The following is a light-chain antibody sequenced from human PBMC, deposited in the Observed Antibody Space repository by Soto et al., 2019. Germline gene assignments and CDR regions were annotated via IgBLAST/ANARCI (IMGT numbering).Light chain of an antibody. CDR1: QRINRY. CDR2: GAS. Sequence: MTQSPSALSVSPRETATLSCRASQRINRYLAWYQHKPGKAPNLLINGASTRPTGVPARFSGSGSGTEFTLTISSLQAEDSAIYYCPHYEDWPRTFGQRTK. CDR3: PHYEDWPRT. V-gene: IGKV3-15*01. J-gene: IGKJ1*01.